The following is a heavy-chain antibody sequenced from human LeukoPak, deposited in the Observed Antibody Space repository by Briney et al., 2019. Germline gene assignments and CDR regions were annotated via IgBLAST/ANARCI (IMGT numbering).Heavy chain of an antibody. CDR1: GFTFSSYE. Sequence: GGSLRLSCAASGFTFSSYEMNWVRQAPGKGLEWVSYISSSGTTIYCADSVKGRFTISRDNAKNSLYLQMNSLRAEDTAIYYCATKRAVRGDYWGQGTLVTVSS. V-gene: IGHV3-48*03. D-gene: IGHD3-10*01. CDR2: ISSSGTTI. CDR3: ATKRAVRGDY. J-gene: IGHJ4*02.